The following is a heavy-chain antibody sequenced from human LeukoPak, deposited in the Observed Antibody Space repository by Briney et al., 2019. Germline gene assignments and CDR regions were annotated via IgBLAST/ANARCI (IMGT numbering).Heavy chain of an antibody. CDR1: GYTFTGYY. CDR2: INPNSGGT. CDR3: ARGLWFGEYYFDY. Sequence: GASVKVSGKASGYTFTGYYMHWVRQAPGQGLEWMGWINPNSGGTNYAQKFQGWVTMTRDTSISTAYMELSRLRSDDTAVYYCARGLWFGEYYFDYWGQGTLVTVSS. J-gene: IGHJ4*02. V-gene: IGHV1-2*04. D-gene: IGHD3-10*01.